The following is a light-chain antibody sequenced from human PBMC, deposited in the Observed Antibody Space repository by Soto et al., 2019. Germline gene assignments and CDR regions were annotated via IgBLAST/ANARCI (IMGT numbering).Light chain of an antibody. V-gene: IGLV1-47*01. CDR2: RNN. CDR1: SSNIGNNN. J-gene: IGLJ1*01. CDR3: AAWDDSLSVP. Sequence: QSVLTQPPSASGTPGQRVTISCSGSSSNIGNNNVYWYQQLPGTAPKLLIYRNNQRPSGVPDRFSGSKSGTSASLAISGLRSEDEADYYCAAWDDSLSVPFGTGTKLTVL.